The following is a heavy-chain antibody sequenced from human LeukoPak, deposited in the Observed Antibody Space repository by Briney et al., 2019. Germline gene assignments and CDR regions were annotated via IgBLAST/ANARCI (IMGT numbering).Heavy chain of an antibody. V-gene: IGHV3-7*03. CDR2: IKQDGSEK. CDR3: ATSYDMGWLIGY. D-gene: IGHD3/OR15-3a*01. CDR1: GFTFGDTW. Sequence: GGSLRLSCAASGFTFGDTWMNWVRQAPGQGPEWVANIKQDGSEKFYVASVKGRFTISRDNAKNSPYLQMNSLRAEDTALYYCATSYDMGWLIGYWGQGTLVTVSS. J-gene: IGHJ4*02.